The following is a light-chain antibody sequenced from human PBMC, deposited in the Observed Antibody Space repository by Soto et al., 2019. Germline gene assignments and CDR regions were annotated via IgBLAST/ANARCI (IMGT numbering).Light chain of an antibody. CDR2: DVS. J-gene: IGLJ3*02. Sequence: QSVLTQPRSVSGSPGQSVTISCTGTSSDVGGYRYVSWYQHHPGKAPRLMIYDVSKRPSGVPDRFSGSKSGNTASLTISGLQGEDEADYYCCSYAGTYSLVFGGGTKVTVL. V-gene: IGLV2-11*01. CDR1: SSDVGGYRY. CDR3: CSYAGTYSLV.